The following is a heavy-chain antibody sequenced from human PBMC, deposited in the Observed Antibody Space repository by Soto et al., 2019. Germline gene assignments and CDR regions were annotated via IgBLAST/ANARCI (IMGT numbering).Heavy chain of an antibody. Sequence: GGSLRLSCAASGFTFSSYAMSWVRQAPGKGLEWVSAISGSGGSTYYADSVKGRFTISRDNSKNTLYLHMNSPRAEDTAVYYCAKVTAPDYDFWSGYYRGYFDYWGQGT. CDR1: GFTFSSYA. D-gene: IGHD3-3*01. CDR3: AKVTAPDYDFWSGYYRGYFDY. J-gene: IGHJ4*02. V-gene: IGHV3-23*01. CDR2: ISGSGGST.